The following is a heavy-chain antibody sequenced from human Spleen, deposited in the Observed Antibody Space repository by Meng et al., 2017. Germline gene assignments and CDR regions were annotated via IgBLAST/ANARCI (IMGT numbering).Heavy chain of an antibody. Sequence: GESLKISCAASGFTFSSYGMHWVRQAPGKGLEWVAVILYDGSNKYYADSVQGRFTISRDNSKNTLYLQLTNLRADDTTVYYCARDGCGSGCARLKFGYWGQGNQV. J-gene: IGHJ4*01. D-gene: IGHD3-10*01. CDR3: ARDGCGSGCARLKFGY. CDR2: ILYDGSNK. V-gene: IGHV3-30*19. CDR1: GFTFSSYG.